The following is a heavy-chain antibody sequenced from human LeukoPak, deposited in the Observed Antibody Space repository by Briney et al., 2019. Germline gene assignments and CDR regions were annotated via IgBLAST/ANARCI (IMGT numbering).Heavy chain of an antibody. J-gene: IGHJ4*02. CDR3: ARAVEYLPLDY. Sequence: GGSLRLSCAASGFTVTSTYITWVRPAPGKGLEWVSIIHISGSTYYADSVRGRFTISRDNSKNTVYLQMNSLRAEDTAVYYCARAVEYLPLDYWGQGTLVAVSS. CDR1: GFTVTSTY. V-gene: IGHV3-66*01. CDR2: IHISGST. D-gene: IGHD2/OR15-2a*01.